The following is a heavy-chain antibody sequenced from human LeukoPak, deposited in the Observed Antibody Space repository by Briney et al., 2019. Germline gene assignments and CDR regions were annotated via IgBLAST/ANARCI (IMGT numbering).Heavy chain of an antibody. J-gene: IGHJ4*02. CDR2: ISAYNGNT. CDR3: ARDAHTDYYDSSGYGNFDY. D-gene: IGHD3-22*01. V-gene: IGHV1-18*01. Sequence: ASAKVSCKASGYTFTSYGISWVRQAPGQGLEWMGWISAYNGNTNYAQKLQGRVTMTTDTSTSTAYMELRSLRSDDTAVYYCARDAHTDYYDSSGYGNFDYWGQGTLVTVSS. CDR1: GYTFTSYG.